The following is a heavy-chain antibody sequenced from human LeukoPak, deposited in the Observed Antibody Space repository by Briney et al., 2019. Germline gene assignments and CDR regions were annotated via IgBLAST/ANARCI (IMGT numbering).Heavy chain of an antibody. CDR1: GYTFTDSY. CDR2: INPTSGGA. CDR3: ARSRSHDY. V-gene: IGHV1-2*02. D-gene: IGHD6-13*01. J-gene: IGHJ4*02. Sequence: GASVKVSCKASGYTFTDSYIHWVRQAPGQGLEWMGCINPTSGGATYAQKFQGRVTMTRDTSITTSYVELGSLTSDDTAVYYCARSRSHDYWGQGTLVTVSS.